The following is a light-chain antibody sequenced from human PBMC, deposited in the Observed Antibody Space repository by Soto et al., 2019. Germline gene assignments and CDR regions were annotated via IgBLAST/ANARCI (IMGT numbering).Light chain of an antibody. CDR2: GNS. J-gene: IGLJ3*02. CDR1: SSNIGAGYD. V-gene: IGLV1-40*01. Sequence: QSVLTQPPSVSGAPGQRVTISCTGSSSNIGAGYDVHWYQQLPGTAPKLLIYGNSNRPSGVPDRFSGSKSGPSASLAITGLQAEYEADYYCQSYDSSLSGWVFGGGTKLTVL. CDR3: QSYDSSLSGWV.